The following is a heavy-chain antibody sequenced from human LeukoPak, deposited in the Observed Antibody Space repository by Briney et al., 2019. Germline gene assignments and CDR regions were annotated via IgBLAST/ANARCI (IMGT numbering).Heavy chain of an antibody. CDR2: IKQDGSEK. D-gene: IGHD1-1*01. V-gene: IGHV3-7*01. CDR3: ARETTGTILGDAFDI. Sequence: GGSLRLSCAASGFTFSSYWMSWVRQAPGKGLEWVANIKQDGSEKYYVDSVKGRFTISRDNAKNSLYLQVNSLRAEDTAVYYCARETTGTILGDAFDIWGQGTMVTVSS. CDR1: GFTFSSYW. J-gene: IGHJ3*02.